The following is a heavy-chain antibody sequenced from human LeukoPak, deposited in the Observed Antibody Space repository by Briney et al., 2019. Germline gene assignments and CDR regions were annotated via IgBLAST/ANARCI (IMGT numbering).Heavy chain of an antibody. V-gene: IGHV1-2*02. D-gene: IGHD3-10*01. Sequence: ASVKVSCKASGYTFTGYYMHWVRQAPGQGLEWMGWINPNSGGTNYAQKSQGRVTMTRDTSISTAYMELSSLRSDDTAMYYCARDHDPHDYASGSSTGWGQGTLVTVSS. CDR3: ARDHDPHDYASGSSTG. CDR1: GYTFTGYY. CDR2: INPNSGGT. J-gene: IGHJ4*02.